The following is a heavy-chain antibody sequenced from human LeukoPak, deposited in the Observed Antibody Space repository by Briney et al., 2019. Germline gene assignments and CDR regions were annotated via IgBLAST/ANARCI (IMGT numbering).Heavy chain of an antibody. CDR3: ARGYCTSTSCYNDY. V-gene: IGHV3-30*04. D-gene: IGHD2-2*02. J-gene: IGHJ4*02. Sequence: GGSLRLSCAASGFTFSSYAMSWVRQAPGKGLEWVAALSYDGVNKYYADYVKGRFTISRDTSKGSLYLQMNTLRAEDTALYYCARGYCTSTSCYNDYWGQGTLVTVSS. CDR1: GFTFSSYA. CDR2: LSYDGVNK.